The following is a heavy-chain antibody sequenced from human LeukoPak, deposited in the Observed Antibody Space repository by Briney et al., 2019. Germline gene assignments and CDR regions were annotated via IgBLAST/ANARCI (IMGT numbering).Heavy chain of an antibody. D-gene: IGHD3-10*02. Sequence: PSETLSLTCSVSGVSISTSGYYWGWIRQPPGKGLEYIGSMYYSGSTDYNPSLKSRVTISVDTSNNHFSLRLSSVTTADAAVYYCARRRGMFSYYFDYWGQGALVTVSS. J-gene: IGHJ4*02. V-gene: IGHV4-39*01. CDR3: ARRRGMFSYYFDY. CDR1: GVSISTSGYY. CDR2: MYYSGST.